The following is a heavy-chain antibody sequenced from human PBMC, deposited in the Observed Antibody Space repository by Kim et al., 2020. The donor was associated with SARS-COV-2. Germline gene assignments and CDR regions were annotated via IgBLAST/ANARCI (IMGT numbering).Heavy chain of an antibody. CDR2: YHPEHAKT. CDR3: ATDALDLPNDAWGGLDV. CDR1: GYSVTDLP. J-gene: IGHJ6*02. D-gene: IGHD7-27*01. V-gene: IGHV1-24*01. Sequence: ASVKVSCKVSGYSVTDLPIHWVRQAPGKGLQWVAGYHPEHAKTVIAETFQGRLSVSEDSAINTEYLEMHSLRLDDTAIYFCATDALDLPNDAWGGLDVWGQGTTVTVSS.